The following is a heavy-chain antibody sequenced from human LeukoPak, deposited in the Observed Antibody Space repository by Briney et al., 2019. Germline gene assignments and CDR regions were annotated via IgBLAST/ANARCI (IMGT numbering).Heavy chain of an antibody. D-gene: IGHD3-22*01. J-gene: IGHJ3*02. CDR1: GGSISSHY. V-gene: IGHV4-59*11. CDR2: IYYSGST. Sequence: SETLSLTCIVSGGSISSHYWNWIRQPPGKGLEWIGYIYYSGSTNYNPSLKSRVTISVDTSKNQFSLKLSSVTAADTAVYYCARDRYYYDSSGYSDAFDIWGQGTMVTVSS. CDR3: ARDRYYYDSSGYSDAFDI.